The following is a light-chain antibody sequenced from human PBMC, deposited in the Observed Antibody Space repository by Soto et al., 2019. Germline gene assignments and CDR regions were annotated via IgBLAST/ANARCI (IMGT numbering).Light chain of an antibody. CDR3: SSYTSSSTVV. Sequence: QSALTQPASVSVSPGQSITISCTGTSRDFGGYNYVSWYQQHPGKAPKLMIYDVSNRPSGVSNRFSGSKSGNTSSLTISGLQAEDEDDYYSSSYTSSSTVVVGGGTTLTV. CDR2: DVS. J-gene: IGLJ3*02. V-gene: IGLV2-14*01. CDR1: SRDFGGYNY.